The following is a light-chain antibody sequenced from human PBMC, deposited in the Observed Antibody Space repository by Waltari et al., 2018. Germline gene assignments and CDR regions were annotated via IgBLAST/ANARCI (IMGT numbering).Light chain of an antibody. Sequence: QSVLTQPPSVSGAPGQRVTISCTGSSSNLGAGYDVHGYQQLPGTAPKVLIYGITNRPSGVPDRFSGSKSGTSASLAITGLQPEDEADYYCQSYDKSLSGFVFGTGTKVTVL. CDR2: GIT. J-gene: IGLJ1*01. V-gene: IGLV1-40*01. CDR1: SSNLGAGYD. CDR3: QSYDKSLSGFV.